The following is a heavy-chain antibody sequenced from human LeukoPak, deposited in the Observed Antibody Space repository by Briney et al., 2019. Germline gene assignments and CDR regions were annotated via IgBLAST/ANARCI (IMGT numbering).Heavy chain of an antibody. D-gene: IGHD6-13*01. CDR2: ISFDGSNE. V-gene: IGHV3-30*03. J-gene: IGHJ4*02. CDR1: GFTFSSYG. Sequence: GRSLRLSCAASGFTFSSYGMHWVRQSPGRGLEWLSFISFDGSNEFYADSLKGRFTISRDNSKDTLYLQMNSLRAEDTALYYCARDMGITGADDCWGQGTLVTVSS. CDR3: ARDMGITGADDC.